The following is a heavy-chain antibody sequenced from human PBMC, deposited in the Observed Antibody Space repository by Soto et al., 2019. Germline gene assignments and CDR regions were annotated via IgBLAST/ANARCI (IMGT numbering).Heavy chain of an antibody. Sequence: ASVKVSCKASGYTFTGYYMHWVRQAPGQGLEWMGLINPNSGGTNYAQKFQGWVTMTRDTSISTAYMELSRLRSDDTAVYYCAREAGFVGYYYGMDVWGQGTTVTVSS. D-gene: IGHD3-10*01. V-gene: IGHV1-2*04. J-gene: IGHJ6*02. CDR3: AREAGFVGYYYGMDV. CDR1: GYTFTGYY. CDR2: INPNSGGT.